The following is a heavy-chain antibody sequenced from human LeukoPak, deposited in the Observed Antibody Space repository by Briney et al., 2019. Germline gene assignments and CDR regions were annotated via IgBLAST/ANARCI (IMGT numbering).Heavy chain of an antibody. V-gene: IGHV1-2*02. D-gene: IGHD3-3*01. CDR2: INPNSDGT. Sequence: ASVKVSCKTSGYIFTGHYIHWVRQAPGQRREWMGWINPNSDGTNYGQMFEGRVTMTRDTSISTVYMELSRLTSDDTAVYYCARVVLESFGEVGFDLWGQGTMVTVSS. CDR1: GYIFTGHY. J-gene: IGHJ3*01. CDR3: ARVVLESFGEVGFDL.